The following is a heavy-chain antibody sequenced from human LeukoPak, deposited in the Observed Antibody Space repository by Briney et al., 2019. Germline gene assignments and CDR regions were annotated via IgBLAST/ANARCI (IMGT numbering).Heavy chain of an antibody. CDR1: GFTFSRSW. CDR3: AKLLGDVTTFDY. J-gene: IGHJ4*02. Sequence: PGGSLRLSCAGSGFTFSRSWMTWVRQAPGKGLEWVASIKQDGSVKHYMDSVKGRLTISRDNAENSLYLQMNSLRAEDTAVYYCAKLLGDVTTFDYWGQGTLVTVSS. V-gene: IGHV3-7*01. CDR2: IKQDGSVK. D-gene: IGHD3-16*01.